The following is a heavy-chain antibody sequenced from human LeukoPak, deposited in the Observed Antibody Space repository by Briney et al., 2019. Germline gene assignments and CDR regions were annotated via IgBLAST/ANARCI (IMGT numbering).Heavy chain of an antibody. CDR3: AKDTTGRSGGMDV. D-gene: IGHD1-1*01. Sequence: PGRSLRLSCAASGFTFDDYAMHWVRQAPGQGLEWVSGISWNSGSIGYADSVKGRFTISRDNAKNSLYLQMNSLRAEDTALYYCAKDTTGRSGGMDVWGQGTTVTVSS. CDR1: GFTFDDYA. CDR2: ISWNSGSI. V-gene: IGHV3-9*01. J-gene: IGHJ6*02.